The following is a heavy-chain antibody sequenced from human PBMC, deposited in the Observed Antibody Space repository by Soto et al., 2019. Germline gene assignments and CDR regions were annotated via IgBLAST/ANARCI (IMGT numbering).Heavy chain of an antibody. J-gene: IGHJ6*02. CDR3: ARVRSYSYGQGYGMDV. V-gene: IGHV3-21*01. Sequence: GGSLRLSCAASGFTFSTYSMNWVRQAPGKGLEWVSSISSSSGYIYYADSVKGRFTISRDDAKNSLSLQMNSLRAEDTAVYYCARVRSYSYGQGYGMDVWGQGTTLTVSS. D-gene: IGHD5-18*01. CDR1: GFTFSTYS. CDR2: ISSSSGYI.